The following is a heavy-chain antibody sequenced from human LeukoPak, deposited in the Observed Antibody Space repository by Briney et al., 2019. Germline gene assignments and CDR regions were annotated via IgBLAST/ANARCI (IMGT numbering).Heavy chain of an antibody. CDR3: ARSIVGADFDI. D-gene: IGHD1-26*01. V-gene: IGHV4-38-2*02. Sequence: SETLSLTCTVSGYSISSGYYRGWIRQPPGKGLEWIGSIYHSWSTYYKPSLKSRVTISVDTSKNQFSLKLSSVTAADTAVYYCARSIVGADFDIWGQGTMVTVSS. J-gene: IGHJ3*02. CDR1: GYSISSGYY. CDR2: IYHSWST.